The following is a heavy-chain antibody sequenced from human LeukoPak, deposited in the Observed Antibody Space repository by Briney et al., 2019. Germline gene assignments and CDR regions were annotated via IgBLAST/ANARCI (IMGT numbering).Heavy chain of an antibody. J-gene: IGHJ3*02. Sequence: GGSLRLSCAASGFTFSSYGMHWVRQATGKGLEWVAVISYDGSNKYYADSVKGRFTISRDNSKNTLYLQMNSLRAEDTAVYYCARGMHCSSTSCRLDAFDIWGQGTMVTVSS. CDR1: GFTFSSYG. CDR3: ARGMHCSSTSCRLDAFDI. CDR2: ISYDGSNK. V-gene: IGHV3-30*03. D-gene: IGHD2-2*01.